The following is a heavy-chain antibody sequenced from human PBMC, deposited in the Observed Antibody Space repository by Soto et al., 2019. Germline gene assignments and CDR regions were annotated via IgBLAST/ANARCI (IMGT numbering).Heavy chain of an antibody. J-gene: IGHJ4*02. Sequence: GGSLRLSCAASGFTFSSYAMSWVRQAPGKGLEWVSAISGSGGSTYYADSVKGRFTISRDNSKNTLYLQMNSLRAEDTAVYYCAKDLEGAFRVAAAPGYWGQGTLVTVSS. V-gene: IGHV3-23*01. CDR3: AKDLEGAFRVAAAPGY. D-gene: IGHD6-13*01. CDR2: ISGSGGST. CDR1: GFTFSSYA.